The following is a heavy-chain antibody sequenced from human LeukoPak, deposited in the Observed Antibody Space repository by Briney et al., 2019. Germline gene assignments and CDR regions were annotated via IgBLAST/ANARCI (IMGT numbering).Heavy chain of an antibody. Sequence: KPSETLSLTCTVSGGSITSSSYFWGWIRQPPGKGLEWIGSVFYSGSTYYNPSLKSRVTMSVDTSKNQFFLRLSSVTAADTAVYYCASSSAMVTHSFDYWGQGTLVTVSS. CDR2: VFYSGST. V-gene: IGHV4-39*07. CDR1: GGSITSSSYF. D-gene: IGHD5-18*01. CDR3: ASSSAMVTHSFDY. J-gene: IGHJ4*02.